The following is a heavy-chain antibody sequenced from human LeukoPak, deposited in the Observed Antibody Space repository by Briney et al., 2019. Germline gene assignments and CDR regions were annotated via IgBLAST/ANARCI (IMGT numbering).Heavy chain of an antibody. CDR2: IYLSGLSTSCST. D-gene: IGHD5-18*01. V-gene: IGHV4-4*07. J-gene: IGHJ6*03. CDR1: GASLNNYH. Sequence: SETLSLTCTVAGASLNNYHWTWIRQPAGKGLEWIGRIYLSGLSTSCSTNYNPSLSSRVTMSLDTSKMQFSLKLSSVTAADTAVYFCARVGYSYVINDWSRTALGAYPTKYYYHMDVWGKGTTVTVSS. CDR3: ARVGYSYVINDWSRTALGAYPTKYYYHMDV.